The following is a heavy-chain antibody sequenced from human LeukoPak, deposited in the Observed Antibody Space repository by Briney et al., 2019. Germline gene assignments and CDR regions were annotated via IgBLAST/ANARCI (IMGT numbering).Heavy chain of an antibody. V-gene: IGHV4-39*07. J-gene: IGHJ4*02. CDR3: ARWTEWLVKGAFDY. CDR2: IYYSGST. D-gene: IGHD6-19*01. Sequence: SETLSLTCTVSGDSISSSNYYWGWIRQPPGKGLEWIGHIYYSGSTYYNPSLKSRVTISVDTSKNQFSLKLSSVTAADTAVYYCARWTEWLVKGAFDYWGQGTLVTVSS. CDR1: GDSISSSNYY.